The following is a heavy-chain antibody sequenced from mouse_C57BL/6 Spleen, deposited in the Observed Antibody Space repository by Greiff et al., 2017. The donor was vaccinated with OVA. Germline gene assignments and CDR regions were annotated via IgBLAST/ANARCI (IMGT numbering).Heavy chain of an antibody. CDR1: GFSLTSYA. V-gene: IGHV2-9-1*01. J-gene: IGHJ4*01. CDR2: IWTGGGT. D-gene: IGHD1-1*01. Sequence: QVQLQQSGPGLVAPSQSLSITCTVSGFSLTSYAISWVRQPPGKGLEWLGVIWTGGGTNYNSALKSRLSISKDNSKSQVFLKMNSLQTDDTARYYCARDYYGSSYGYAMDYWGQGTSVTVSS. CDR3: ARDYYGSSYGYAMDY.